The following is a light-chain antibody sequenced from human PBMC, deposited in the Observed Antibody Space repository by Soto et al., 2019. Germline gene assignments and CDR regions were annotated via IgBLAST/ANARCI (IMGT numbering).Light chain of an antibody. CDR3: QSYDNSNHVV. CDR2: EDN. CDR1: SGRIASNS. J-gene: IGLJ2*01. Sequence: NFMLTQPHSVSESPGETLTISCTGSSGRIASNSVQWFQQRPGSAPTTVIYEDNQRPSGVPDRFSGSIDSSSNSASLTISGLKTEDEADYYCQSYDNSNHVVFGGGTKVTVL. V-gene: IGLV6-57*02.